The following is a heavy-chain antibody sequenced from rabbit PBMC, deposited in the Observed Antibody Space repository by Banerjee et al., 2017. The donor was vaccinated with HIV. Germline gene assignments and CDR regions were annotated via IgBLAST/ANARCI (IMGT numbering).Heavy chain of an antibody. CDR3: ARALAGVIGWNFNL. Sequence: QEQLVESGGGLVQPEGSPTLTCTASGFSFSSSYYMCWVRQAPGKGLEWIGCIYGGSDSKNHYPSWVKSRFTDSQTSSTTVTLAMTNLRTGGQGQILSARALAGVIGWNFNLWGPGTLFTV. CDR2: IYGGSDSKN. D-gene: IGHD4-1*01. J-gene: IGHJ4*01. V-gene: IGHV1S45*01. CDR1: GFSFSSSYY.